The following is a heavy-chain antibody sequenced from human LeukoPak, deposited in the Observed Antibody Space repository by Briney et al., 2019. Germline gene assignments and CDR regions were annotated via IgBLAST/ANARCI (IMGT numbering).Heavy chain of an antibody. J-gene: IGHJ3*02. D-gene: IGHD3-10*01. CDR3: ARVPTYGLHDAFDI. Sequence: PSETLSLTCAVYGGSFSGYYWSWIRQPPGKGLEWIGEINHSGSTNYNPSLKSRVTISVDTSKNQFSLKLSSVTAADTAVYYCARVPTYGLHDAFDIWSQGTMVTVSS. CDR1: GGSFSGYY. V-gene: IGHV4-34*01. CDR2: INHSGST.